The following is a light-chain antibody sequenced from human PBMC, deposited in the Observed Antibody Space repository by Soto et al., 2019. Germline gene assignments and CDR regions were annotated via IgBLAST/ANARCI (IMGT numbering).Light chain of an antibody. CDR2: DAS. J-gene: IGKJ2*01. CDR1: QSISSW. Sequence: DIPMTQSPPTLAASVGDRVTITCRASQSISSWLAWYQQKPGKAPKLLIYDASSLEGGVPSRFSGSGSGTEFTLTISSLQPDDFATYYCQHYNSYLYTFGQGTKLEIK. V-gene: IGKV1-5*01. CDR3: QHYNSYLYT.